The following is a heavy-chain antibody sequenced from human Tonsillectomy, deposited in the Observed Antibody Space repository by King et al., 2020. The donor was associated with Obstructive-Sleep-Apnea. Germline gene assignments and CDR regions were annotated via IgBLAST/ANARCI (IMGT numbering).Heavy chain of an antibody. Sequence: QVQLVESGGGVVQPGRSLRLSCAASGFTFSSYGMHWVRQAPGKGLEWVAVISYDGSNKYYADSVKGRFTISRDNSKNTLYLQMNSLIAEDTAVYYCAKDTLLPAACYGMDVWGQGTTVTVSS. J-gene: IGHJ6*02. CDR3: AKDTLLPAACYGMDV. CDR2: ISYDGSNK. CDR1: GFTFSSYG. D-gene: IGHD2-2*01. V-gene: IGHV3-30*18.